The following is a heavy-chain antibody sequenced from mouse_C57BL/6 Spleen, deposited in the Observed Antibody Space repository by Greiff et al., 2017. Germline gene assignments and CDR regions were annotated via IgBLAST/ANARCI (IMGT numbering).Heavy chain of an antibody. Sequence: EVHLVESGGDLVKPGGSLKLSCAASGFTFSSYGMSWVRQTPDKRLEWVATISSGGSYTYYPDSVKGRFTISRDNAKNTLYLQMSSLKSEDTAMYYCARPSYYYGSSSWFAYWGQGTLVTVSA. D-gene: IGHD1-1*01. CDR1: GFTFSSYG. CDR2: ISSGGSYT. V-gene: IGHV5-6*01. J-gene: IGHJ3*01. CDR3: ARPSYYYGSSSWFAY.